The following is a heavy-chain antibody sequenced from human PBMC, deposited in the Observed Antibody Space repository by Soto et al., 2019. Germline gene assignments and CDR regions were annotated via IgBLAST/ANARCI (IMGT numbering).Heavy chain of an antibody. CDR1: GYSISSGYC. J-gene: IGHJ5*02. CDR2: IYHSGST. D-gene: IGHD3-3*01. Sequence: SETLSLTCAVSGYSISSGYCWGWIRQPPGKGLEWIGSIYHSGSTYYNPSLKSRVTISVDTSKNQFSLKLSSVTAADTAVYYCARYYDFWSGYDRFDPWGQGTLVTVSS. CDR3: ARYYDFWSGYDRFDP. V-gene: IGHV4-38-2*01.